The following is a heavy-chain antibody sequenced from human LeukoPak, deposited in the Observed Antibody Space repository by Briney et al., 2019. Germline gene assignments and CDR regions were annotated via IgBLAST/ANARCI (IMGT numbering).Heavy chain of an antibody. CDR2: ISQDGTNK. Sequence: PGRSLRLSCAASGFSFSSYVMNWIRQAPGKGPEWVAVISQDGTNKYYADSAKGRFIISRDNSKNTLFLQMNSLRAEDTAVYHFANSGGWWDYFDYWGQGNLVTVSS. D-gene: IGHD6-19*01. CDR3: ANSGGWWDYFDY. CDR1: GFSFSSYV. V-gene: IGHV3-30*01. J-gene: IGHJ4*02.